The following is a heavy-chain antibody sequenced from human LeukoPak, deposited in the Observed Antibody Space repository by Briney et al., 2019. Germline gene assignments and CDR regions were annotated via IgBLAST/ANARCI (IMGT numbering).Heavy chain of an antibody. V-gene: IGHV3-23*01. D-gene: IGHD1-26*01. J-gene: IGHJ4*02. CDR2: ISGSGGRI. CDR1: GFTFSSYG. Sequence: PGGTLRPSCVASGFTFSSYGMSWVRQAPGQGLEWVSAISGSGGRIYYGASVNGRFTISRDNSKNTLNLQMNRLRAEEAVVYYCATSKYSGSYWGEGTLVTVSS. CDR3: ATSKYSGSY.